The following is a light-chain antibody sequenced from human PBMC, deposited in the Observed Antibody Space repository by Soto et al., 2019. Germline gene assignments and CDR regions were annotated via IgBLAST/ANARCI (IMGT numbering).Light chain of an antibody. Sequence: IQRTQSPSSLSASVGDRVTISCRASQSISNSLNWYQQKPGKAPKLLIHTTSGLQSGVPSRFSGSGTGTDFTLTISSLLPEDFATYYCQQIYSDPQTFGGGTKVDI. J-gene: IGKJ4*01. CDR2: TTS. V-gene: IGKV1-39*01. CDR1: QSISNS. CDR3: QQIYSDPQT.